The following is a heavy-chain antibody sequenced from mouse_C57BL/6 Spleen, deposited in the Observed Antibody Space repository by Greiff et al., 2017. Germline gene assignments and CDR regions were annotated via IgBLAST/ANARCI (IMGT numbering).Heavy chain of an antibody. CDR3: ARLHYGSSLDY. D-gene: IGHD1-1*01. Sequence: VQLQQSGPELVKPGASVKISCKASGYTFTDYYMNWVKQSHGKSLEWIGDINPNNGGTSYNQKFKGKATLTVDKSSSTAYMELRSLTSEDSAVYYGARLHYGSSLDYWGQGTTLTVSS. J-gene: IGHJ2*01. CDR2: INPNNGGT. V-gene: IGHV1-26*01. CDR1: GYTFTDYY.